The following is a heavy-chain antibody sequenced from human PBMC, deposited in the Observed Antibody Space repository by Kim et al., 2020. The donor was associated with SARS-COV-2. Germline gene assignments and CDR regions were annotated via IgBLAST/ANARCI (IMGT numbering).Heavy chain of an antibody. Sequence: NYAQRFRGRVTVTREPSTSTLYMELTHLRSEDTAVYYCAREGESLKHFDYWGQGTLVTVSS. V-gene: IGHV1-46*01. J-gene: IGHJ4*02. CDR3: AREGESLKHFDY. D-gene: IGHD3-16*01.